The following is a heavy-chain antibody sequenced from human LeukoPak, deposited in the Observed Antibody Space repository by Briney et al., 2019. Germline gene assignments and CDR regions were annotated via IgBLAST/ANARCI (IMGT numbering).Heavy chain of an antibody. V-gene: IGHV3-30*01. CDR1: GFTFSSYA. CDR3: ARSYCSSITRYNPYSQH. Sequence: PGGSLRLSCAASGFTFSSYAMHWVRQAPGKGLEWVAVISYDGSNKYYADSVKGRFTISRDKSKKTLYLQMNSLRVEDTAVYYCARSYCSSITRYNPYSQHWGQGTLVTVSS. J-gene: IGHJ1*01. CDR2: ISYDGSNK. D-gene: IGHD2-2*02.